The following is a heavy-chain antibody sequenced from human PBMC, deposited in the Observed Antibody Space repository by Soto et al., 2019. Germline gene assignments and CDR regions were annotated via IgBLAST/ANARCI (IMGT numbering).Heavy chain of an antibody. CDR1: GGSISSYY. CDR3: TYGDQSRYYFDY. Sequence: NPWETLSLTCTVSGGSISSYYWSWIRQPPGKGLEWIGYIYYSGSTNYNPSLKSRVTISVDTSKNQFSLKLSSVTAADTAVYYCTYGDQSRYYFDYWGQGTLVTVSS. D-gene: IGHD4-17*01. J-gene: IGHJ4*02. CDR2: IYYSGST. V-gene: IGHV4-59*01.